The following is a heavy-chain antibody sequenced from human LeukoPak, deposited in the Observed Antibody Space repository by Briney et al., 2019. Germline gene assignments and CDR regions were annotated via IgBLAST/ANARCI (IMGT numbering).Heavy chain of an antibody. Sequence: GASVKVSCKASGYTLTSYDINWVRQATGQGLEWMGWMNPNSGNTGYAQKFQGRVTMTRNTSISTAYMELSSLRSEDTAVYYCARSLGDYDSDAFDIWGQGTMVTVSS. CDR1: GYTLTSYD. CDR3: ARSLGDYDSDAFDI. CDR2: MNPNSGNT. J-gene: IGHJ3*02. V-gene: IGHV1-8*01. D-gene: IGHD4-17*01.